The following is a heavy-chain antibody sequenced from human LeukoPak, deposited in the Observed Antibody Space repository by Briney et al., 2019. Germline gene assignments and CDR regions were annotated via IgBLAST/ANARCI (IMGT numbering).Heavy chain of an antibody. CDR3: AGSITIFGVVITDYYYYGMDV. D-gene: IGHD3-3*01. CDR1: GYTFTGYY. Sequence: ASVKVSCKASGYTFTGYYMHWVRQAPGQGLEWMGWINPNSGGTNYAQKFQGRVTMTRDTSISTAYMELSRLRSDGTAVYYCAGSITIFGVVITDYYYYGMDVWGQGTTVTVSS. CDR2: INPNSGGT. V-gene: IGHV1-2*02. J-gene: IGHJ6*02.